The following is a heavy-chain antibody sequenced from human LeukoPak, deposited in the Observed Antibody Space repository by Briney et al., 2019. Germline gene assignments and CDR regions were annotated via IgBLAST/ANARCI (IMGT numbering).Heavy chain of an antibody. V-gene: IGHV3-30*02. CDR1: GFTFSSYG. CDR2: IRFDLSNK. Sequence: PGESLRLSCAASGFTFSSYGMHWVRQAPGKGLEWVGFIRFDLSNKFHADSVKGRFTISRDNSKNTLYLQMNSLRADDTAVYYCAKDLRIAATGTTGDYWGQGTLVTVSS. CDR3: AKDLRIAATGTTGDY. J-gene: IGHJ4*02. D-gene: IGHD6-13*01.